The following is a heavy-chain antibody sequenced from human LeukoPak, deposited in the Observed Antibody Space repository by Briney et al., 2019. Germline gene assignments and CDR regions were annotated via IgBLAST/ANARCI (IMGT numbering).Heavy chain of an antibody. V-gene: IGHV3-23*01. CDR3: AKDREDSAMISGVFDL. Sequence: GGSLRLSCTASGFTFTSYAMTWVRQAPGKGLEWVSGISGSGGHTYNADSVEGQFTISRDNSKNTVSLQLSSLRVEDTAVYFCAKDREDSAMISGVFDLWGRGTLVTVSS. J-gene: IGHJ2*01. CDR2: ISGSGGHT. D-gene: IGHD5-18*01. CDR1: GFTFTSYA.